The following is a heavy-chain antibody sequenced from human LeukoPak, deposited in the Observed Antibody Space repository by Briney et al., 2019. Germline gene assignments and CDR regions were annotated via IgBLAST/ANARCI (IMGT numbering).Heavy chain of an antibody. Sequence: GASVKVSCKASGYTFTSYYMHWVRQAPGQGLEWMGIINPSGGSTSYAQKFQGRVTMTRDMSTSTVYMELSSLRSADTAVYYGSREGEPSVVVVAATHHWFDPWREGTLVTLSS. V-gene: IGHV1-46*01. CDR2: INPSGGST. J-gene: IGHJ5*02. CDR1: GYTFTSYY. D-gene: IGHD2-15*01. CDR3: SREGEPSVVVVAATHHWFDP.